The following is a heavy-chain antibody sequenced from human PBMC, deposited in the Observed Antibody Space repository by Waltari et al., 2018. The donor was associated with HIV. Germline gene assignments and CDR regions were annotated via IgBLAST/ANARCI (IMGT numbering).Heavy chain of an antibody. CDR1: GFTFSGHT. CDR3: AKVDTHGYFPYN. CDR2: ISSSGTYI. J-gene: IGHJ4*02. D-gene: IGHD5-12*01. Sequence: EVQLVESGGGLVKPGGSLRLSCAASGFTFSGHTMNWVRQAPGKGLGWVSSISSSGTYIYYVDSVQGRFTISRDNAKNSLYLQMNSLRVEDTAIYYCAKVDTHGYFPYNWGQGTLVTVSS. V-gene: IGHV3-21*01.